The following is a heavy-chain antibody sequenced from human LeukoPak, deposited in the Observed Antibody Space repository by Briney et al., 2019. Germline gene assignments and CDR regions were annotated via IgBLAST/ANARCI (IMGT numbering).Heavy chain of an antibody. CDR2: ISGSGGST. CDR3: ARDLGIDYGSVDN. Sequence: SGGSLRLSCAASGFTFSSYAMSWVRQAPGKGLEWVSAISGSGGSTYYADSVKGRFTISRDNAKNSLHLQMNSLRAEDTAVYYCARDLGIDYGSVDNWGQGTLVTVSS. J-gene: IGHJ4*02. V-gene: IGHV3-23*01. CDR1: GFTFSSYA. D-gene: IGHD3-10*01.